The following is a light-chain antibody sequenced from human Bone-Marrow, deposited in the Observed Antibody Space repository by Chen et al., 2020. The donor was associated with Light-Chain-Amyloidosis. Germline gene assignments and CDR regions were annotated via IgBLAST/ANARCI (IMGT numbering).Light chain of an antibody. CDR2: WAS. J-gene: IGKJ1*01. CDR3: QQYYTTPRT. Sequence: DIVMTQSPDSLAVSLGERATINCKSSQSVLYSSNNKNYFAWYQQKPRQPPKLLIYWASTREAGVPDRFSGSGSGTDFTLTISSLQAEDVAVYYCQQYYTTPRTLGQGTKVEIK. V-gene: IGKV4-1*01. CDR1: QSVLYSSNNKNY.